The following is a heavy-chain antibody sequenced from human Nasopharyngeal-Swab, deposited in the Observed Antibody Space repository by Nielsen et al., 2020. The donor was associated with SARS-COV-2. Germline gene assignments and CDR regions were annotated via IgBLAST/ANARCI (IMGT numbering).Heavy chain of an antibody. J-gene: IGHJ6*02. CDR1: GGSISSYNHY. CDR2: IYCSRTT. V-gene: IGHV4-39*01. D-gene: IGHD6-19*01. CDR3: ASGKQAVAGIGFYHYGMDV. Sequence: SETLSLTCTVSGGSISSYNHYWVWISQPPGKGWEWNGMIYCSRTTYYNPSLKSRVTMSVDTSKNQVPLKLRSVTATDKAVYYCASGKQAVAGIGFYHYGMDVWGQGTTVTVSS.